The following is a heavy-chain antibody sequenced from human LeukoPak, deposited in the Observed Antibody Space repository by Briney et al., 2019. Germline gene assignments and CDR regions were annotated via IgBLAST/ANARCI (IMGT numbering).Heavy chain of an antibody. J-gene: IGHJ3*02. CDR1: GFTVSSNY. CDR2: IYSGGST. D-gene: IGHD3-3*01. V-gene: IGHV3-53*01. Sequence: GGSLRLSCAASGFTVSSNYMSWVRQAPGKGLEWVSVIYSGGSTYYADSVKGRFTISRDNSKNTLYLQMNSLRAEDTAVYYCARLNDFWSGYSPDAFDIWGQGTMVTVSS. CDR3: ARLNDFWSGYSPDAFDI.